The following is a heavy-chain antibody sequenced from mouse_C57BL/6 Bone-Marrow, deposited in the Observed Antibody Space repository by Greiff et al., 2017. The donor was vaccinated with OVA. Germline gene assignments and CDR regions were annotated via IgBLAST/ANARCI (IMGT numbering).Heavy chain of an antibody. CDR2: SRNKANDYTS. CDR3: ARDNWDWYFDV. V-gene: IGHV7-1*01. CDR1: GFTFSDFY. Sequence: DVKLVESGGGLVQSGRSLRLSCATSGFTFSDFYMEWVRQAPGKGLEWIAASRNKANDYTSGYSVSVKGRFIVSRDTSQSILYLQMNALRAEDTAIYYCARDNWDWYFDVWGTGTTLTVSS. J-gene: IGHJ1*03. D-gene: IGHD4-1*01.